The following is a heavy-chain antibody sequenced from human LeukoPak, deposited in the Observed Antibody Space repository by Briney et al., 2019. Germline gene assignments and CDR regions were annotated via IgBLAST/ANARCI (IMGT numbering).Heavy chain of an antibody. Sequence: GGSLRLSCAASGFTFSSYSMNWVRQAPGKGLEWGSSISSSSSYIYYADSVKGRFTISRDNAKNSLYLQMNSLRAEDTAVYYCARDSDVSYDFWSGYYGWYFDYWGQGTLVTVSS. J-gene: IGHJ4*02. CDR2: ISSSSSYI. CDR3: ARDSDVSYDFWSGYYGWYFDY. D-gene: IGHD3-3*01. CDR1: GFTFSSYS. V-gene: IGHV3-21*01.